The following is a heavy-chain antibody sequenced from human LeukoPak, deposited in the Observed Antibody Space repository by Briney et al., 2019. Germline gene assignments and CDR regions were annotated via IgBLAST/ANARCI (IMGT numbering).Heavy chain of an antibody. Sequence: PSETLSLTCAVYGGSFSGYYWSWIRQPSGKGLEWIGEINHSGSTNYNPSLKSRVTISVDTSKNQFSLKLSSVTAADTAVYYCARGLWVGRSHYYYYMDVWGKGTTVTVSS. V-gene: IGHV4-34*01. CDR1: GGSFSGYY. CDR2: INHSGST. J-gene: IGHJ6*03. D-gene: IGHD2-15*01. CDR3: ARGLWVGRSHYYYYMDV.